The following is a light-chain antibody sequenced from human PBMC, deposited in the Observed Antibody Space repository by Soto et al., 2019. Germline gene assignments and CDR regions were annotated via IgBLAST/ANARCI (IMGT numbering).Light chain of an antibody. V-gene: IGKV3-11*01. CDR3: QQRSNWPLT. J-gene: IGKJ4*01. CDR1: QSVSSY. Sequence: EIVLTQSPVTLSLSPGERATLSCRASQSVSSYLAWYQQKPGQAPRLLIYDASNRATGIPARFSGSGSGTDFTLTISSLEPADFAVYYCQQRSNWPLTFGGGTKVEIK. CDR2: DAS.